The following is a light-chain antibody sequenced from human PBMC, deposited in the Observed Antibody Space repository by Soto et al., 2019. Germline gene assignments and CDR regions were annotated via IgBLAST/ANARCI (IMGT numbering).Light chain of an antibody. J-gene: IGLJ2*01. CDR1: SSDVGGYAY. CDR3: ASYGGYYVV. CDR2: DVT. Sequence: QSALTQPPSASGSPGQSVAISCTGTSSDVGGYAYVSWFQHNPGKAPKLMIYDVTKRPSGVPDRFSGSKSGNTASLTVSGLQAEDEAYYYCASYGGYYVVFGGGTKLTVL. V-gene: IGLV2-8*01.